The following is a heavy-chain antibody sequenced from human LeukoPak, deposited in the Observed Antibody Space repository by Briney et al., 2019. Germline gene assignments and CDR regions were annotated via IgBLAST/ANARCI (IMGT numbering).Heavy chain of an antibody. D-gene: IGHD1-26*01. CDR3: ARLPSVVGATHIDWFDP. J-gene: IGHJ5*02. Sequence: ASVKVSCKASGYTFTSYGISWVRQAPGQGLEWMGWISAYNGNTNYAQKLQGRVTMTTDTSTSTAYMELRSLRSDDTAVYYCARLPSVVGATHIDWFDPWGRGTLVTVSS. CDR1: GYTFTSYG. V-gene: IGHV1-18*01. CDR2: ISAYNGNT.